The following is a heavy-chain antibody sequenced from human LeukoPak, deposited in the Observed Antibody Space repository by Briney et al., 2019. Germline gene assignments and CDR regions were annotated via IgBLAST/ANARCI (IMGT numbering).Heavy chain of an antibody. Sequence: GGSLRLSCAASGFTFSSYAMNWVRQAPGKGLEWVSAINGNGGSTYYAVSVKGRFTISRDNSKNTLYLQMNSLRAEDTAVYYCAKGPLSHFDYWGQGTLVTVSS. CDR1: GFTFSSYA. J-gene: IGHJ4*02. V-gene: IGHV3-23*01. D-gene: IGHD2/OR15-2a*01. CDR2: INGNGGST. CDR3: AKGPLSHFDY.